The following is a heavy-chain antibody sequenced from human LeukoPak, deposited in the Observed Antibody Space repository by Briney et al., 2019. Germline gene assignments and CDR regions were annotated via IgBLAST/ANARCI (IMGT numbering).Heavy chain of an antibody. CDR3: ARDRHRYSYDTGGYPPY. V-gene: IGHV3-48*01. J-gene: IGHJ4*02. CDR2: ISSSSSTI. CDR1: GFTFSSYG. Sequence: GGSLRLSCAASGFTFSSYGMHWIRQAPGKGLEWVSYISSSSSTIYYADSVKGRFTISRDNAKNSLYLQMNSLRAEDTAVYYCARDRHRYSYDTGGYPPYWGQGTLVTVSS. D-gene: IGHD3-22*01.